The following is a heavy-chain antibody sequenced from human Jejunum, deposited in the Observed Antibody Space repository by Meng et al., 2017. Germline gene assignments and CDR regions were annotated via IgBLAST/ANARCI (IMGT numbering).Heavy chain of an antibody. CDR2: ISNSGKT. D-gene: IGHD6-13*01. V-gene: IGHV3-23*01. CDR1: GFTFSGYA. CDR3: AKQKGQQLPSYYFDY. Sequence: EVQLLESGGGWVQPGGSLRLSCAASGFTFSGYAMSWVRQAPGKRLEWVSVISNSGKTYYADSVKGRFTISRDNSKNTLYLQMNTLRAEDTAVYYCAKQKGQQLPSYYFDYWGQGTLVTVSS. J-gene: IGHJ4*02.